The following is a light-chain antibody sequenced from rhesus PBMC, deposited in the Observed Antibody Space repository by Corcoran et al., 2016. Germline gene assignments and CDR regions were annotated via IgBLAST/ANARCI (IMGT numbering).Light chain of an antibody. CDR3: QKYDSLPPT. CDR1: QGITSY. J-gene: IGKJ1*01. Sequence: DIQMTQSPSSVSASVGDRVTITCRASQGITSYLAWYQQKPGKAPKLLIYYAATLQSGVPSRFSGSGSGTEFTITISSLQPEDFATYYCQKYDSLPPTFGQGTKVEIK. CDR2: YAA. V-gene: IGKV1-25*01.